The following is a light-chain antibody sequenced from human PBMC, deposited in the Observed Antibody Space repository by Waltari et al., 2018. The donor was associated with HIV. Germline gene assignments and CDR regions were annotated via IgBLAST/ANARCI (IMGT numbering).Light chain of an antibody. CDR3: QQSYRMPYT. J-gene: IGKJ2*01. Sequence: DIQVTQSPSPMSASLGGRVTIACRASQNITTFLNWYQQRPGSAPKLLIYTTSNLQSGVSSRFRGSGSGTDFVLTVTNLQPEDSATYFCQQSYRMPYTFGQGTK. V-gene: IGKV1-39*01. CDR2: TTS. CDR1: QNITTF.